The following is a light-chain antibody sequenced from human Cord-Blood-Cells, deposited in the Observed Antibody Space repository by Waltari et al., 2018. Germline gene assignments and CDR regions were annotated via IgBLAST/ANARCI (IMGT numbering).Light chain of an antibody. J-gene: IGKJ5*01. CDR3: QQSYSTPIT. CDR1: QSISSY. V-gene: IGKV1-39*01. Sequence: IQMTQSPSSLSASVGDRVTITCRASQSISSYLTWYQQKPGKAPKLLIYAASSLQSGVPSRCSGSGSGTDFTRTISSLQPEDFATYYCQQSYSTPITFGQGTRLEIK. CDR2: AAS.